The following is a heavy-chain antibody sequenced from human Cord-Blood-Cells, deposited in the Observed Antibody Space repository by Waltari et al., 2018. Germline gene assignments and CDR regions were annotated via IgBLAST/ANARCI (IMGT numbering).Heavy chain of an antibody. D-gene: IGHD3-16*01. Sequence: QVQLVQSGAEVKKPGASVKVSCKASGCTFSSYAIRWVRQAPGQGLEWMGGIIPIFGTANYAQKFQGRVTITADESTSTAYMELSSLRSEDTAVYYCARGGVWGEWYAFDIWGQGTMVTVSS. CDR3: ARGGVWGEWYAFDI. CDR1: GCTFSSYA. V-gene: IGHV1-69*01. J-gene: IGHJ3*02. CDR2: IIPIFGTA.